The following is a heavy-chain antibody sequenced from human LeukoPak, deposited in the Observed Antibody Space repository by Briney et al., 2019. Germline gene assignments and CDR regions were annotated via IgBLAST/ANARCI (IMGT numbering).Heavy chain of an antibody. CDR1: RFTFSNYW. Sequence: GGSLRLSCAASRFTFSNYWMLWVRQAPGRGLVWVSRINPDGSSTIYAASVKGRFTISRYNVKDTVSLQMNRLRAEDTAAYCWVRAFFHSKANDFWGQETLVTVSS. V-gene: IGHV3-74*01. CDR3: VRAFFHSKANDF. D-gene: IGHD2-21*01. CDR2: INPDGSST. J-gene: IGHJ4*02.